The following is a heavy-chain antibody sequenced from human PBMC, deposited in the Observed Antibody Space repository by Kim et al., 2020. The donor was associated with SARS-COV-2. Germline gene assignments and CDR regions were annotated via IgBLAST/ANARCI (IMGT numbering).Heavy chain of an antibody. CDR1: GFTLSTYT. CDR2: ISSSSI. J-gene: IGHJ3*02. CDR3: ARGTYVFDI. V-gene: IGHV3-48*02. Sequence: GGSLRLSCVASGFTLSTYTINWVRQAPGKGLEWVSEISSSSIFYADSVKGRFSVSRDNAKNSVYLQMNSLRDEDTAIYYCARGTYVFDIWGHGTMVTVSS.